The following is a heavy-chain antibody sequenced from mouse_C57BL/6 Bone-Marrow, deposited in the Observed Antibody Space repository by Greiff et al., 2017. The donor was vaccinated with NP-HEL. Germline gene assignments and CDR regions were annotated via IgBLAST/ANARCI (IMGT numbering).Heavy chain of an antibody. CDR1: GYTFTSYW. CDR3: AHDGYYVGFDY. D-gene: IGHD2-3*01. V-gene: IGHV1-53*01. CDR2: INPSNGGT. Sequence: VQLHPPVPELVTPCSSVPLSCQASGYTFTSYWMHWVQQRPGHGLEWIGNINPSNGGTNYNEKFKSKATLTVDQSSSTAYIQLSSLTSEDSAVYYCAHDGYYVGFDYWGQGTTLTVSS. J-gene: IGHJ2*01.